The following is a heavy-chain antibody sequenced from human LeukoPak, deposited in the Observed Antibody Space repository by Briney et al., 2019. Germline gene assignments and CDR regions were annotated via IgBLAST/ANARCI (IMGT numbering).Heavy chain of an antibody. Sequence: MSSETLSLTCTVSGGSISSSSYYWGWIRQPQGKGLEWIGSIYYSGSTYYNPSLKRRFTISVDTSKNQFSLKLSSVTAADTAVYYCARLEDWFDPWGQGTLVTVSS. CDR3: ARLEDWFDP. V-gene: IGHV4-39*01. CDR1: GGSISSSSYY. J-gene: IGHJ5*02. CDR2: IYYSGST. D-gene: IGHD2-15*01.